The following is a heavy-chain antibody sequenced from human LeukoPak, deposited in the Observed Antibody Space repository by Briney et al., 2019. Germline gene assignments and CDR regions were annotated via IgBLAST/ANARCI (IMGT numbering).Heavy chain of an antibody. V-gene: IGHV4-59*08. Sequence: SETLSLTCAVYGGSFSGYYWSWNRQPPGKGLEWIGYIYYSGSTNYNPSLKSRVTISVDTSKNQFSLKLSSVTAADTAVYYCARHTGYYYYGMDVWGQGTTVTVSS. J-gene: IGHJ6*02. CDR1: GGSFSGYY. CDR3: ARHTGYYYYGMDV. CDR2: IYYSGST.